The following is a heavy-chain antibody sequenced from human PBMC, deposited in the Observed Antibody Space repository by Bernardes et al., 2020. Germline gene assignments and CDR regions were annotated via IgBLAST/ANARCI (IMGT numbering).Heavy chain of an antibody. CDR3: AAPAVDCDSYCAFDI. J-gene: IGHJ3*02. D-gene: IGHD3-9*01. CDR1: GFTFRSYA. V-gene: IGHV3-23*01. Sequence: GGSLRLSCAASGFTFRSYAMSWVRQAPGKGLEWVSAISGSGGLTYYADSVKGRFTISRDNSKNTLYLQMNSLRAEDTAVYYCAAPAVDCDSYCAFDIWGQETMVTVSS. CDR2: ISGSGGLT.